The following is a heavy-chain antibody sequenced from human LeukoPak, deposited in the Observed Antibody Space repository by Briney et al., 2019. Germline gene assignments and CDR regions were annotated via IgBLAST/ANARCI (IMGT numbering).Heavy chain of an antibody. CDR3: AKDWVITMVRGYYFDY. J-gene: IGHJ4*02. CDR2: IRYDGSNK. Sequence: GGSLRLSCAASGFTFSSYGMHWVRQAPGKGLEWVAFIRYDGSNKYYADSVKGRFTISRDNSKNTLYLQMNSLRAEDTAVYYCAKDWVITMVRGYYFDYWGQGTLVTVSS. D-gene: IGHD3-10*01. CDR1: GFTFSSYG. V-gene: IGHV3-30*02.